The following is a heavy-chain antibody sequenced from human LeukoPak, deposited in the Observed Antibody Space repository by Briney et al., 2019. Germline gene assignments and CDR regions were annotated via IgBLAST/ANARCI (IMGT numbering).Heavy chain of an antibody. D-gene: IGHD6-13*01. V-gene: IGHV4-34*01. J-gene: IGHJ6*03. CDR2: INHSGST. CDR3: ARDKAGYSSSWYVDYYYYMDV. CDR1: GGSFSGYY. Sequence: SETLSLTCAVYGGSFSGYYWSWIRQPPGKGLEWIGEINHSGSTNYNPSLKSRVTISVDTSKNQFSLKLSSVTAADTAVYYCARDKAGYSSSWYVDYYYYMDVWGKGTTVTVSS.